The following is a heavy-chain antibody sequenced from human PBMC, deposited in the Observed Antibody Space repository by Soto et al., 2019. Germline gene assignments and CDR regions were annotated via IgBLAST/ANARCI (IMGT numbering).Heavy chain of an antibody. CDR3: ARDGDTVTTFYYYYMDV. J-gene: IGHJ6*03. CDR2: FNPTSGST. CDR1: GYTFINYY. Sequence: ASVKVSCKASGYTFINYYIHWVRQAPGQGLEWMGIFNPTSGSTNYAQKFQGRVTLTMDTSTSTAYMELSSLRSDDTAVYYCARDGDTVTTFYYYYMDVWGKGTTVTVSS. D-gene: IGHD4-17*01. V-gene: IGHV1-46*01.